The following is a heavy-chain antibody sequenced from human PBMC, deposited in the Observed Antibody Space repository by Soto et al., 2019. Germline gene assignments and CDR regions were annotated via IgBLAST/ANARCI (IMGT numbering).Heavy chain of an antibody. CDR1: GFTFSNNA. J-gene: IGHJ6*02. CDR2: ISASGVGT. Sequence: PGGSLRLSCAASGFTFSNNAMSWVRQAPGKGLEWVSSISASGVGTYYADSVKGRFTISRDNSKNTLFLQMNRLRAEDSAVYYCAKAISGTTGGMDVWGQGTTVTVSS. CDR3: AKAISGTTGGMDV. V-gene: IGHV3-23*01. D-gene: IGHD1-20*01.